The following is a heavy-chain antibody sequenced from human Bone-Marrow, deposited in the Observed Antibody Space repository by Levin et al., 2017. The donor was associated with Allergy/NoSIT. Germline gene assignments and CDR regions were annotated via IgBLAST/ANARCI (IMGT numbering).Heavy chain of an antibody. CDR2: IYSGGDT. CDR3: ARRSDQLLYAMGDA. D-gene: IGHD2-2*02. CDR1: GFTVSNNY. V-gene: IGHV3-53*01. J-gene: IGHJ6*02. Sequence: LSLTCAASGFTVSNNYMYWVRQAPWKGLEWVSLIYSGGDTYYADSVKGRFIISRDNSKNTLYLQMNSLRAEDTAVYYCARRSDQLLYAMGDAWGQETTVIVSS.